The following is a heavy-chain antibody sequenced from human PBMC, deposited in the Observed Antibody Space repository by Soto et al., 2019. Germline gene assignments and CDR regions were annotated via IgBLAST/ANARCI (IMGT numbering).Heavy chain of an antibody. CDR3: ARGVVVVTATYGMDV. CDR2: ISSNGGST. Sequence: PGGSLRLSCAASGFTFSSYAMHWVRQAPGKGLEYVSAISSNGGSTYYANSVKGRFTISRDNSKNTLYLQVGSLRAEDMAVYYCARGVVVVTATYGMDVWGQGTTVTVSS. D-gene: IGHD2-15*01. CDR1: GFTFSSYA. J-gene: IGHJ6*02. V-gene: IGHV3-64*01.